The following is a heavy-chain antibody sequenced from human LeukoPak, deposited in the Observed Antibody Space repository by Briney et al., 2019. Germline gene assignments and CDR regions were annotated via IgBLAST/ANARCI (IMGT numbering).Heavy chain of an antibody. Sequence: ASVKVSCKASGYTFTSYYMHWVRQAPGRGLEWMGIINPSGGSTSYAQKFQGRVTMTRDTSTSTVYMELSSLRSEDTAVYYCARDPDYSSGWYGGYFDYWGQGTLVTVSS. CDR2: INPSGGST. D-gene: IGHD6-19*01. V-gene: IGHV1-46*01. CDR1: GYTFTSYY. J-gene: IGHJ4*02. CDR3: ARDPDYSSGWYGGYFDY.